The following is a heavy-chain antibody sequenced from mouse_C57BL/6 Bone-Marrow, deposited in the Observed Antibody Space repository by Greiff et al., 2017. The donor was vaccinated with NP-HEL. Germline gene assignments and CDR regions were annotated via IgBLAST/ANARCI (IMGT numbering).Heavy chain of an antibody. D-gene: IGHD2-4*01. Sequence: QVQLQQSGPELVKPGASVKISCKASGYAFSSSWMNWVKQRPGKGLEWIGRIYPGAGDTNYNGKFKGKATLTADKSSSTAYMQLSSLTSEDSAVYFCARMGGLRRGYAMDYWGQGTSVTVSS. CDR1: GYAFSSSW. J-gene: IGHJ4*01. CDR2: IYPGAGDT. CDR3: ARMGGLRRGYAMDY. V-gene: IGHV1-82*01.